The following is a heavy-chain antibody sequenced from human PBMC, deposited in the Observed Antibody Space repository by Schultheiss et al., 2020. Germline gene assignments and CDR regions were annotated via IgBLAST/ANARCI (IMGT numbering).Heavy chain of an antibody. J-gene: IGHJ4*02. D-gene: IGHD2-15*01. CDR2: IFDSRVT. Sequence: SETLSLTCTVSGGSISSYYWSWVRQSPGKGLEWMGCIFDSRVTRHNPSLEGRATISKDTSKNQFSLRLTSVTAADTAVYFCATYLVGRGGKGDWGQGILVTVSS. CDR1: GGSISSYY. CDR3: ATYLVGRGGKGD. V-gene: IGHV4-59*01.